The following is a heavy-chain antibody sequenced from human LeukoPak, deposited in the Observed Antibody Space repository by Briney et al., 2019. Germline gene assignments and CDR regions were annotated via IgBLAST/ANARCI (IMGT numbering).Heavy chain of an antibody. CDR3: ARMPSGSSSWYGVRGSYFDY. CDR1: GGSISSYY. J-gene: IGHJ4*02. CDR2: IYYSGST. D-gene: IGHD6-13*01. V-gene: IGHV4-59*01. Sequence: SETLSLTCTVSGGSISSYYWSWIRQPPGKGLEWIGYIYYSGSTNYNPSLKSRVTISVDTSKNQFSLKLSSVTAADTAVYYCARMPSGSSSWYGVRGSYFDYWGQGTLVTVSS.